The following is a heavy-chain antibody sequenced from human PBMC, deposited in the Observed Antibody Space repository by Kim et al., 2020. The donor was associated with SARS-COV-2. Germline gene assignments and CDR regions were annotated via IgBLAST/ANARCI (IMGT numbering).Heavy chain of an antibody. V-gene: IGHV3-33*06. CDR3: AKGSSGVYYFDY. D-gene: IGHD3-10*01. Sequence: YYADAVKDRFTITRNNAKNTLYLQMNSRRAEDTAVYYCAKGSSGVYYFDYWGQGTLVTVSS. J-gene: IGHJ4*02.